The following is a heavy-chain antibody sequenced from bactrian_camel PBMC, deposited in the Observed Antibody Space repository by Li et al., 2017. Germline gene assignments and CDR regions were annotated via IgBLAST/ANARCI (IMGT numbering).Heavy chain of an antibody. Sequence: VQLVESGGGSVQVGGSLNLTCVTSERIYCMGWFRQAPGKEREGVAVVDSDGSAMYADYVKGRFTISKDNAKNTLYLQMNSLKSEDTAMYYCAAGGCAYCEAANCYPRPFGRGGQGTQVTVS. CDR2: VDSDGSA. D-gene: IGHD1*01. J-gene: IGHJ4*01. V-gene: IGHV3S53*01. CDR3: AAGGCAYCEAANCYPRPFGR. CDR1: ERIYC.